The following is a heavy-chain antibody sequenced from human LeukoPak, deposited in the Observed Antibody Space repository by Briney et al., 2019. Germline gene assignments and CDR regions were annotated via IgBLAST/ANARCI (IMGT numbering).Heavy chain of an antibody. Sequence: ASVKVSCKASGYTFTGYYMHWVRQAPGQGLEWMGWISPNSGGTNYAQKFQGRVTMTRDTSISTAYMELSRLRSDDTAVYYCARAPYYDFWSGYCSRGSCYGMDVWGQGTTVTVSS. D-gene: IGHD3-3*01. CDR1: GYTFTGYY. CDR3: ARAPYYDFWSGYCSRGSCYGMDV. CDR2: ISPNSGGT. V-gene: IGHV1-2*02. J-gene: IGHJ6*02.